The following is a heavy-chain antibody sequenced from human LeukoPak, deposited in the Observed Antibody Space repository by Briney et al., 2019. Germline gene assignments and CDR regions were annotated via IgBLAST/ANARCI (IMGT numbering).Heavy chain of an antibody. V-gene: IGHV3-11*01. CDR3: ARSEGYVWGSYRSPGDAFDI. Sequence: PGGSLRLSCAASGFTFSDYYMSWIRQAPGKGLEWVSYISSSGSTIYYADSVKGRFTISRDNAKNSLYLQMNSLRAEDTAVYYCARSEGYVWGSYRSPGDAFDIWGQGTMVTVSS. CDR1: GFTFSDYY. CDR2: ISSSGSTI. D-gene: IGHD3-16*02. J-gene: IGHJ3*02.